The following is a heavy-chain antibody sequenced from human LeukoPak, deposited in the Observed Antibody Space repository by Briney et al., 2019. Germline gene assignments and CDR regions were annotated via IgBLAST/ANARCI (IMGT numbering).Heavy chain of an antibody. CDR3: ARDHAYRADY. D-gene: IGHD2-2*01. CDR1: GFTVSTNY. J-gene: IGHJ4*02. Sequence: GGSLRLSCAASGFTVSTNYMSWVRQAPGKGLEWVSVIYSGGATFYADSVKGRFTISRDNSKNSLYLQMSSLTAEDTAIYYCARDHAYRADYWGQGTLVTVSS. V-gene: IGHV3-53*01. CDR2: IYSGGAT.